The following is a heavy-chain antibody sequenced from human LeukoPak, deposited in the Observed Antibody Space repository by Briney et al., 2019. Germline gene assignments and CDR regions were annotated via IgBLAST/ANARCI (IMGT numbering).Heavy chain of an antibody. Sequence: GGSLRLSCAASGFTSDYAMSWVRQAPGKGLEWVSTISGDSAGKYFAASVKGRSTVSRDNSNHTVYLQMNSLRAEDTAVYYCARQMGTRSYNPSDFWGQGTLVTVSS. V-gene: IGHV3-23*01. J-gene: IGHJ4*02. D-gene: IGHD3-10*01. CDR2: ISGDSAGK. CDR3: ARQMGTRSYNPSDF. CDR1: GFTSDYA.